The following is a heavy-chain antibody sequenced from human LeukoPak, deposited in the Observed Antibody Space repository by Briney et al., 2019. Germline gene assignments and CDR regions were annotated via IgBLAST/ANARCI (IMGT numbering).Heavy chain of an antibody. D-gene: IGHD3-9*01. V-gene: IGHV3-23*01. Sequence: GSLRLSCAASGFTFSNYYMSWVRQAPGKGLEWVSAISGSGDSIFYADSVKGRFTISRDNSKTMLYVQMNSLRAEDTAVYYCAKSFLTGYSLFDSWGQGTLVTVSS. CDR2: ISGSGDSI. CDR3: AKSFLTGYSLFDS. J-gene: IGHJ4*02. CDR1: GFTFSNYY.